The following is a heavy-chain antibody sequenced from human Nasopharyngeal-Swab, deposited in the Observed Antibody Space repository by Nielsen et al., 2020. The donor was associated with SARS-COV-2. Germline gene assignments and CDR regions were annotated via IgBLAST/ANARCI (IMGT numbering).Heavy chain of an antibody. CDR3: ARTAAFCGGDCYSEYFQQ. V-gene: IGHV3-21*01. CDR1: GFTFSTYT. J-gene: IGHJ1*01. CDR2: ISGSSAYI. Sequence: GVLKISCAASGFTFSTYTMNWVRQAPGKGLEWVSSISGSSAYIWYADSVKGRFTVSRDNAKNSLYLQMNNLRADDTAIYYCARTAAFCGGDCYSEYFQQWGQGTLVTVSS. D-gene: IGHD2-21*02.